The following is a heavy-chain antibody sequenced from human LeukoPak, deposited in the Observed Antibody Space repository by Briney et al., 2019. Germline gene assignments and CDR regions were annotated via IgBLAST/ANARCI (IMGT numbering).Heavy chain of an antibody. Sequence: SQTLSLTCAISGASVSSNSAAWNWIRQSPSRGLEWLGRTYYRSKWYNDYAVSVKSRIIINPDTSKNQFSLQLNSVTPEDTALYYCASSAGRQRPFDYWGQGTLVTVSS. J-gene: IGHJ4*01. V-gene: IGHV6-1*01. D-gene: IGHD1-14*01. CDR2: TYYRSKWYN. CDR1: GASVSSNSAA. CDR3: ASSAGRQRPFDY.